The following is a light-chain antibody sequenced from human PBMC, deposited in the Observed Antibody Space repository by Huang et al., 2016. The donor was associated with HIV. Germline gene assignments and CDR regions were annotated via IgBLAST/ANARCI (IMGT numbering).Light chain of an antibody. CDR1: QNIRRY. CDR2: AAS. V-gene: IGKV1-39*01. J-gene: IGKJ1*01. Sequence: DIQMTQSPSSLSASVGDRVTVTCRASQNIRRYLNWYQQKAGKAPRLLIYAASSLQRGVPSRFSGSGSGTEFTLTISSLQREDFATYYCQQSSNTPHTFGQGTKVEIK. CDR3: QQSSNTPHT.